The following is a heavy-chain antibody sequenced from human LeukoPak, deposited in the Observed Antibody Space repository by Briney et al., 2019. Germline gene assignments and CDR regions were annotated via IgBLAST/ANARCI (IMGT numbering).Heavy chain of an antibody. CDR3: ARAAVAGTDYYYGMDV. J-gene: IGHJ6*02. D-gene: IGHD6-19*01. CDR1: GGSVSSDNFY. CDR2: IYYSGST. Sequence: PSETLSLTCTVSGGSVSSDNFYWSWIRQPPGKGLEWIGYIYYSGSTNYNPSLKSRVTISVDTSKNQFSLKLSSVTAADTAVYYCARAAVAGTDYYYGMDVWGQGTTVTVSS. V-gene: IGHV4-61*01.